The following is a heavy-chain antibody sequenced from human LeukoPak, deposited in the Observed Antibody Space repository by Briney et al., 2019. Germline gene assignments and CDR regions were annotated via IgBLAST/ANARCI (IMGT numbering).Heavy chain of an antibody. Sequence: PGGSLRLSCAASGFTFSSSWMAGVRQAPGGGGEGVGNIKEEGTAKNYVVSGRGRFTISRDNAKNALYLQMNSLRGEDTAVSYCATDAGYQDIVVVTPIDYMDVWGKGTTVTVSS. V-gene: IGHV3-7*01. CDR1: GFTFSSSW. D-gene: IGHD2-21*02. CDR2: IKEEGTAK. CDR3: ATDAGYQDIVVVTPIDYMDV. J-gene: IGHJ6*03.